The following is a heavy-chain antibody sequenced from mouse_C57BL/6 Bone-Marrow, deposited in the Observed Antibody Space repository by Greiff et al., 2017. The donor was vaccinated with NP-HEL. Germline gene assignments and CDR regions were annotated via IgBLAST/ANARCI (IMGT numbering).Heavy chain of an antibody. CDR3: AREDGYYWFAY. V-gene: IGHV1-69*01. J-gene: IGHJ3*01. CDR2: IDPSDSYT. CDR1: GYTFTSYW. D-gene: IGHD2-3*01. Sequence: QVQLQQPGAELVMPGASVKLSCKASGYTFTSYWMHWVKQRPGQGLEWIGEIDPSDSYTNYNQKFKGKSTLTVDKSSSTAYMQLSSLTSEDSAVYYCAREDGYYWFAYGGQGTLVTVSA.